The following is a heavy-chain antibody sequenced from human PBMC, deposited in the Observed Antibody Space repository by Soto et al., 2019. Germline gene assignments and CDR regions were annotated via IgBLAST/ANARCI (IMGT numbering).Heavy chain of an antibody. CDR2: IIPILGIA. CDR3: ARVILGYCSGGSCEPAFDI. V-gene: IGHV1-69*02. D-gene: IGHD2-15*01. J-gene: IGHJ3*02. CDR1: GGTFSSYT. Sequence: ASVKVSCKASGGTFSSYTISWVRQAPGQGLEWMGRIIPILGIANYAQKFQGRVTITADKSTSTAYMELSSLRSEDTAVYYCARVILGYCSGGSCEPAFDIWGQGTMVTVSS.